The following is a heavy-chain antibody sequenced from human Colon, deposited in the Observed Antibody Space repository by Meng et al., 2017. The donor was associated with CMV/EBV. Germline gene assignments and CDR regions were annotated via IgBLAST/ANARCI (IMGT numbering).Heavy chain of an antibody. CDR3: ASILFAAAAGGWGGY. D-gene: IGHD6-13*01. CDR1: GGSFSGYY. Sequence: QVQLQQWGAGLLKPSETLSPTCAVYGGSFSGYYWSWIRQPPGKGLEWIGEINHSGSTNYNPSLKSRVTISVDTSKNQFSLKLSSVTAADTAVYYCASILFAAAAGGWGGYWGQGTLVTVSS. CDR2: INHSGST. J-gene: IGHJ4*02. V-gene: IGHV4-34*01.